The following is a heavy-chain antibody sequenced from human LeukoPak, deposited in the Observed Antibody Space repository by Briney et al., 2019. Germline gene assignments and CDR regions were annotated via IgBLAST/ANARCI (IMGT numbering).Heavy chain of an antibody. CDR1: AISFSTHT. J-gene: IGHJ4*02. CDR2: ISGSAAKT. Sequence: GGSLRLSCTASAISFSTHTMDWVRQAPGKGLEWVSAISGSAAKTYYADSVKGRFTISRDNSSNTLFLQMNSLRAEDTALYYCAKTTGRSSRPLDSWGQGTLVTVSS. D-gene: IGHD6-19*01. V-gene: IGHV3-23*01. CDR3: AKTTGRSSRPLDS.